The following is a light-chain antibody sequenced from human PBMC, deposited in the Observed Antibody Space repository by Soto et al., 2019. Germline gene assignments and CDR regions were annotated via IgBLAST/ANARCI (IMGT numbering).Light chain of an antibody. V-gene: IGLV2-11*01. CDR1: SSDVGGYDY. CDR2: EVI. CDR3: CSYAGTYTPVV. Sequence: QSVPTQPRSVSGSPGQSVTISCTGTSSDVGGYDYVSWYQQSPGKAPKLTIYEVIERPSGVPDRFSGSKSGNTASLTISGLQGEDEADYYCCSYAGTYTPVVFGGGTKLTVL. J-gene: IGLJ2*01.